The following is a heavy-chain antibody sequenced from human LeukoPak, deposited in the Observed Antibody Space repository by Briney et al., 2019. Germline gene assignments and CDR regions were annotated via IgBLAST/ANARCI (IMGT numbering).Heavy chain of an antibody. V-gene: IGHV4-59*08. J-gene: IGHJ6*03. D-gene: IGHD6-13*01. Sequence: PSETLSLTCSVSIGSISSYYWSWIRQPPGKGLEWIGYIHYSGSTNYNPSLKSRVTISADTSKNQFSLNLSSVTAADTAVYYCARSGGYSSSWSAYMDVWGKGTTVTISS. CDR3: ARSGGYSSSWSAYMDV. CDR2: IHYSGST. CDR1: IGSISSYY.